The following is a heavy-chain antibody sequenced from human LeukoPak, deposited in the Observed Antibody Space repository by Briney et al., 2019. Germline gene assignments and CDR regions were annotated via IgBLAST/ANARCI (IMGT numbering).Heavy chain of an antibody. J-gene: IGHJ4*02. CDR2: VNEDGTDS. CDR1: GFTFSGHW. Sequence: GGSLRLSCTASGFTFSGHWMHWVRQAPGVGLVWVSRVNEDGTDSMYAESVKGRFTISRDNAKNTVYLQMNSLRAEDTAVYYCVRDETLWTLDWWGQGTLVSVSS. D-gene: IGHD1-1*01. CDR3: VRDETLWTLDW. V-gene: IGHV3-74*03.